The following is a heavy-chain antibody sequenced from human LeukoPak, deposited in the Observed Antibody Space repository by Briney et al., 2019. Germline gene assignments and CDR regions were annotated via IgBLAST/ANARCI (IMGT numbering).Heavy chain of an antibody. D-gene: IGHD6-6*01. CDR3: ARNRISAPVDY. CDR2: INTHSGGT. CDR1: GYTFTDYY. Sequence: GASVKVSCKASGYTFTDYYMHWVRQAPGQGLEWMGWINTHSGGTSYAQKFQGRVTITRDTSISTGFMELKSLGSDDTAVYYCARNRISAPVDYWGQGTLVTVSS. V-gene: IGHV1-2*02. J-gene: IGHJ4*02.